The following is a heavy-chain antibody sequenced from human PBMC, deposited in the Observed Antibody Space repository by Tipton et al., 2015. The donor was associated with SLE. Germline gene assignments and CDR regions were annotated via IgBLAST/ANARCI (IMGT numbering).Heavy chain of an antibody. V-gene: IGHV4-4*07. CDR2: IYTSGST. J-gene: IGHJ3*02. CDR3: AREGPFWWELLDRAFDI. CDR1: GGSIRSYY. D-gene: IGHD1-26*01. Sequence: TLSLTCTVSGGSIRSYYWSWIRQPAGKGLEWVGRIYTSGSTNYNPSLKSRVTISVDTSKNQFSLKLSSVTAAGTAVYYCAREGPFWWELLDRAFDIWGQGTMVTVSS.